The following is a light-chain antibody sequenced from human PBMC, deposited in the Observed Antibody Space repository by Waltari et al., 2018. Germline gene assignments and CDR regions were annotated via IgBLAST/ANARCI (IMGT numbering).Light chain of an antibody. V-gene: IGLV2-14*03. Sequence: QSALTQPASVSGSPGQSIKLSCPGTIRDVGGYKYVSWYQQHPADVPRLLIYDGVKRPSGVSSRFSGSKSDNTARLTISGLQAADEAHYYCSSFTSSSSFVFGSGTKVTV. CDR2: DGV. CDR3: SSFTSSSSFV. J-gene: IGLJ1*01. CDR1: IRDVGGYKY.